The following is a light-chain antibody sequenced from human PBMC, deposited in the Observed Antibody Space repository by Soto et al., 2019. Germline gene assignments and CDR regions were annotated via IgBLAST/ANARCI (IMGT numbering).Light chain of an antibody. J-gene: IGLJ2*01. V-gene: IGLV1-40*01. Sequence: QSVLTQPPSVSGAPGQRVTLSCPGSSSNIGAGYDVHWYQQLPGTAPKLLIYGNSNRPSGVPDGFSGSKSGTSASLAITGLQAEDEADYYCQSYDSSLSGHVVFGGGTKVTVL. CDR3: QSYDSSLSGHVV. CDR2: GNS. CDR1: SSNIGAGYD.